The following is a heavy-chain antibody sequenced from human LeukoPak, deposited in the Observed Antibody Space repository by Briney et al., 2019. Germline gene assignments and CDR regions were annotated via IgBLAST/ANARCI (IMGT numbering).Heavy chain of an antibody. CDR2: IYAGGPT. V-gene: IGHV3-53*01. Sequence: GGSLRLSCAASGFSVSSNYMSWVRQAPGKGLEWVSIIYAGGPTYYADSVKGRFTISRDNSKNMLYLQMNSLRAEDTAVYYCTRDQGGPLDYRGQGTLVTVSS. CDR1: GFSVSSNY. CDR3: TRDQGGPLDY. D-gene: IGHD3-16*01. J-gene: IGHJ4*02.